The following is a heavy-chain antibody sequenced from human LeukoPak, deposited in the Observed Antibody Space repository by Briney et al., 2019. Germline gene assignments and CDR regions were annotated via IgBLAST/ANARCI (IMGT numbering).Heavy chain of an antibody. D-gene: IGHD3-9*01. CDR3: ARAHHYDILTGYYPSDY. CDR2: IIPILGIA. Sequence: RASVKVSCKASGYTFTSYYMHWVRQAPGQGLEWMGRIIPILGIANYAQKFQGRVTITADKSTSTAYMELSSLRSEDTAVYYCARAHHYDILTGYYPSDYWGQGTLVTVSS. CDR1: GYTFTSYY. V-gene: IGHV1-69*04. J-gene: IGHJ4*02.